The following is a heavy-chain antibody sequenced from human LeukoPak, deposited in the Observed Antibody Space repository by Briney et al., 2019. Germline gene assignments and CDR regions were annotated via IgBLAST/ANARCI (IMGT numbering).Heavy chain of an antibody. J-gene: IGHJ5*02. CDR2: INPSGGST. V-gene: IGHV1-46*01. CDR3: ARDRIIGGSSGRWFDP. CDR1: GYTFTSYY. Sequence: GASVKVSCKASGYTFTSYYMHWVRQAPGQGLEWMGIINPSGGSTSYAQKFQGRVTMTRDTSTSTVHMELSSLRSEDTAVYYCARDRIIGGSSGRWFDPWGQGTLVTVSS. D-gene: IGHD1-20*01.